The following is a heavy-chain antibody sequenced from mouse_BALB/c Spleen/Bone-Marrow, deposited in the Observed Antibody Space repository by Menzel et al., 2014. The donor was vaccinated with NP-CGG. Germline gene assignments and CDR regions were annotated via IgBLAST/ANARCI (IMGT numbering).Heavy chain of an antibody. CDR1: GYTFTSYW. J-gene: IGHJ2*01. V-gene: IGHV1S81*02. CDR3: ARVGSTSVDH. CDR2: INPSKGRT. Sequence: VHLVESGAELVKPGASVKLSCKASGYTFTSYWMHWVKQRPGQGLEWIGEINPSKGRTNYNETFKSKATLTVDKSSSTAYMQLSSLTSEDAAVYFCARVGSTSVDHWCQGTTLTVSS. D-gene: IGHD5-1*01.